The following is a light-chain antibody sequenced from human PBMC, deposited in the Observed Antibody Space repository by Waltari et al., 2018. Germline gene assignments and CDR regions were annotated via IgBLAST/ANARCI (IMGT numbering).Light chain of an antibody. CDR1: QSVLSNSNNKNY. J-gene: IGKJ4*01. CDR3: QQYYRTPLT. Sequence: DIVFTQSPDSLAVSLGERAPINFQSSQSVLSNSNNKNYLAWYQQKPGQPPKLLIYWASTRESGVPDRFGGSGFGTDFTLTISSLQAEDVAVYYCQQYYRTPLTFGGGTNVEIK. CDR2: WAS. V-gene: IGKV4-1*01.